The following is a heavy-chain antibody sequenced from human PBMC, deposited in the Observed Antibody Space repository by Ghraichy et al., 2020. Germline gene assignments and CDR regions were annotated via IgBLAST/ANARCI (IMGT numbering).Heavy chain of an antibody. D-gene: IGHD2-21*02. V-gene: IGHV1-69*04. CDR2: IIPILGIA. Sequence: SVKVSCKASGGTFSSYAISWVRQAPGQGLEWMGRIIPILGIANYAQKFQGRVTITADKSTSTAYMELSSLRSEDTAVYYCASPSPVVVTAIPVFGYYGMDVWGQGTTVTVSS. J-gene: IGHJ6*02. CDR1: GGTFSSYA. CDR3: ASPSPVVVTAIPVFGYYGMDV.